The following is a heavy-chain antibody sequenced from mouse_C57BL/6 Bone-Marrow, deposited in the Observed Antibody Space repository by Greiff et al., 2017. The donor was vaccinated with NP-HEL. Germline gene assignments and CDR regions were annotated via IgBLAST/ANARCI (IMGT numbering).Heavy chain of an antibody. CDR3: TNYGSSAAY. CDR1: GFNIKDDY. D-gene: IGHD1-1*01. Sequence: VQLQQSGAELVRPGASVKLSCTASGFNIKDDYMHWVKQRPEQGLEWIGWIDPENGDTEYASKFQGKATITADTSSNTAYLQLRSLTSEDTAVYYCTNYGSSAAYWGQGTLVTVSA. J-gene: IGHJ3*01. V-gene: IGHV14-4*01. CDR2: IDPENGDT.